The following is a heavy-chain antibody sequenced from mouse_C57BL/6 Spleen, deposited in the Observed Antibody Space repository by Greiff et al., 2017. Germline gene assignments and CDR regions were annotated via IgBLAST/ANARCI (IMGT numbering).Heavy chain of an antibody. V-gene: IGHV1-80*01. CDR1: GYAFSSYW. CDR2: IYPGAGDT. D-gene: IGHD1-1*01. J-gene: IGHJ4*01. Sequence: QVQLQQSGAELVKPGASVKISCKASGYAFSSYWMNWVKQRPGKGLEWIGQIYPGAGDTNYNGKFKGKATLTADKSSSTAYMQLSSLTSEDSAVYFCARSITTVVNLYYYAMDYWGQGTSVTVSS. CDR3: ARSITTVVNLYYYAMDY.